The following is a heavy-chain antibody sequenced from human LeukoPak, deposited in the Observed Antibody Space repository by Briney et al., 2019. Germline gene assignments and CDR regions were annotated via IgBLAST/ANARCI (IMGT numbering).Heavy chain of an antibody. V-gene: IGHV4-59*01. J-gene: IGHJ4*02. D-gene: IGHD3-3*01. Sequence: SETLSLTCTVSGGSISSYYWSWIRQPPGKGLEWIGYIYYSGSTNYNPSLKSRVTISVDTSKNQFSLKLSSVTAADTAVYYCAKATSFTIFGVVQTGPPYYFDYWGQGTLVTVSS. CDR2: IYYSGST. CDR1: GGSISSYY. CDR3: AKATSFTIFGVVQTGPPYYFDY.